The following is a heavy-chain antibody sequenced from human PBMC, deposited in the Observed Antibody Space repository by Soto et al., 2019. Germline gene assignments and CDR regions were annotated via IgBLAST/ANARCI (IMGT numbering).Heavy chain of an antibody. V-gene: IGHV4-30-4*01. Sequence: SETLSLTCTVSGGSISSGDYYWSWIRQPPGKGLEWIGYIYYSGSTYYNPSLKSRVTISVDTSKNQFSLKLSSVTAADTAVYYCARSPDVDTAMAYFDYWGQGTLVTVSS. J-gene: IGHJ4*02. CDR1: GGSISSGDYY. CDR3: ARSPDVDTAMAYFDY. D-gene: IGHD5-18*01. CDR2: IYYSGST.